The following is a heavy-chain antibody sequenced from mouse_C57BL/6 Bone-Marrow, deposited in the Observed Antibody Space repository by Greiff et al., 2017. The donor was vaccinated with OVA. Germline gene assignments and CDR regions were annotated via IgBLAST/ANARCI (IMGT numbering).Heavy chain of an antibody. CDR1: GFTFSDYG. J-gene: IGHJ1*03. Sequence: EVKLMESGGGLVKPGGSLKLSCAASGFTFSDYGMHWVRQAPEKGLEWVAYISSGSSTIYYVDTVKGRFTISRDNAKNTLFLQMTSLRSEDTAMYYCAREGPYYGYFDVWGTGTTVTVSS. CDR2: ISSGSSTI. CDR3: AREGPYYGYFDV. V-gene: IGHV5-17*01. D-gene: IGHD2-10*01.